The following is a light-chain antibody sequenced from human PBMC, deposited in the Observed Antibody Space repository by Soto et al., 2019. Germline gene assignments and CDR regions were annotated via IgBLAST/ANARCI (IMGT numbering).Light chain of an antibody. CDR3: QSYDSSLSGVV. CDR2: DDG. Sequence: SYELTQPPSVSVAPGQTARITCGGNNIEIKSVHWYQQKPGQAPVLVVYDDGDRTTGIPERFSGSKSGTSASLAITGLQVEDEADYYCQSYDSSLSGVVFGGGTKLTVL. CDR1: NIEIKS. J-gene: IGLJ2*01. V-gene: IGLV3-21*02.